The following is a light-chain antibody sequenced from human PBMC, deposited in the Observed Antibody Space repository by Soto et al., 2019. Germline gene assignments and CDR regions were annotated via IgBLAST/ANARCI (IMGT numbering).Light chain of an antibody. CDR2: DVS. V-gene: IGLV2-14*03. J-gene: IGLJ2*01. CDR3: CSYSSSSTLVV. Sequence: QSVLTQPASVSGSPGQSITISCTGTSSDVGGFLYVSWFQHHPGKAPKLMIYDVSNRSSGISNRFSGSKSGNTASLTIAGLQAEDEADYYSCSYSSSSTLVVFGGGTKLTVL. CDR1: SSDVGGFLY.